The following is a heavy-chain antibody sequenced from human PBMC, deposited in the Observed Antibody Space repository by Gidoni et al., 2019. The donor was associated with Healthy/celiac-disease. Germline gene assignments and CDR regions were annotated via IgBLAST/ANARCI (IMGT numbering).Heavy chain of an antibody. V-gene: IGHV3-30*18. J-gene: IGHJ3*02. CDR3: AKGGSSWSRYAFDI. D-gene: IGHD6-13*01. Sequence: QVQLLESGGGVVQPGRSLRLSCAASGFTFSSYGLHWVRQAPGKGLEWVAVISYDGSNKYYADSVKGRFTISRDNSKNTLYLQMNSLRAEDTAVYYCAKGGSSWSRYAFDIWGQGTMVTVSS. CDR2: ISYDGSNK. CDR1: GFTFSSYG.